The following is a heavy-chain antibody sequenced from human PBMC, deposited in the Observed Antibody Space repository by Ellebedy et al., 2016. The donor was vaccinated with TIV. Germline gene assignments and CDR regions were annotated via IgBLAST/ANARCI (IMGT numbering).Heavy chain of an antibody. D-gene: IGHD5-18*01. CDR1: GFTFDDYA. Sequence: GGSLRLSCAASGFTFDDYAMHWVRQAPGKGLEWVAVIWYDGSNKYYADSVKGRFTISRDNSKNTLYLQMNSLRAEDTAVYYCARARIQLYDAFDIWGQGTMVTVSS. V-gene: IGHV3-33*08. J-gene: IGHJ3*02. CDR3: ARARIQLYDAFDI. CDR2: IWYDGSNK.